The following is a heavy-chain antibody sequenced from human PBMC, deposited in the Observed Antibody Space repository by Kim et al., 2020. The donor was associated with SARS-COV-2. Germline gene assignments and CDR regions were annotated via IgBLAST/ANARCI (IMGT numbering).Heavy chain of an antibody. D-gene: IGHD6-13*01. Sequence: SQKFQGAVTLTRDTSASTAYMELSSLRSEDTAVYYCARDGLAAAGAFDYWGQGTLVTVSS. CDR3: ARDGLAAAGAFDY. J-gene: IGHJ4*02. V-gene: IGHV1-3*01.